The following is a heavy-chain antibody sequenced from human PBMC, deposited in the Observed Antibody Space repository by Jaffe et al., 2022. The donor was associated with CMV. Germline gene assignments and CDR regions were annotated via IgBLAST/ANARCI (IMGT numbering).Heavy chain of an antibody. CDR3: ARDGRLRNSDHDGEDGHYYWDF. J-gene: IGHJ4*02. CDR1: GYTFSDYG. Sequence: QLVQSAPEVKNPGASVRISCKTSGYTFSDYGVTWVRQAPGRGLEWVGWVGVYSGHTHYAQKLQDRVTLTSDTFTSTGYMELRNLRSDDTAIYYCARDGRLRNSDHDGEDGHYYWDFWGPGTLVTVFS. D-gene: IGHD1-26*01. V-gene: IGHV1-18*04. CDR2: VGVYSGHT.